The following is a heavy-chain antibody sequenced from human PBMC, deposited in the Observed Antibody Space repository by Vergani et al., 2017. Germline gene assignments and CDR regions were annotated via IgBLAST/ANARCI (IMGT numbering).Heavy chain of an antibody. CDR3: AKEGGGYCSGGTCYPEY. V-gene: IGHV3-23*04. Sequence: GQLVESGGGLVQSGGSLRLSCAASGFTFSNSAVSWVRQAPGRGLAWVSSISGPVLSTYYADSMEGPFTISRDNSKNTLYLQMKSLRPEDTAVYYCAKEGGGYCSGGTCYPEYWGQGTLVIVSS. J-gene: IGHJ4*02. D-gene: IGHD2-15*01. CDR1: GFTFSNSA. CDR2: ISGPVLST.